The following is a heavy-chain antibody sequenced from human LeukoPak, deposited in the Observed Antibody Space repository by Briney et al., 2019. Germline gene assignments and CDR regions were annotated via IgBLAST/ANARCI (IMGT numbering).Heavy chain of an antibody. CDR3: ARGIVGATHFDY. Sequence: SQTLSLTCTVSGGSISSGDYYWRWIRQPPGKGLEWIGYIYYSGSTYYNPSLKSRVTISVDTSKNQFSLKLSSVTAADTAVYYCARGIVGATHFDYWGQGTLVTVSS. CDR1: GGSISSGDYY. V-gene: IGHV4-30-4*01. D-gene: IGHD1-26*01. J-gene: IGHJ4*02. CDR2: IYYSGST.